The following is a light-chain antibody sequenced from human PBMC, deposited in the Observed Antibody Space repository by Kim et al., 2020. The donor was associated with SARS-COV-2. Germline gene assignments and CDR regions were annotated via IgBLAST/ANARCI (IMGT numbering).Light chain of an antibody. Sequence: EKVMTQSPGTLSVSPGERATLSCRASQSIGSSLAWYQQKPGQAPRLLIYGASTRATGIPASFSGSGSGTELTLTISSLQSEDFAVYYCQQDNNWPYTFGQGTKLEI. CDR1: QSIGSS. J-gene: IGKJ2*01. V-gene: IGKV3-15*01. CDR3: QQDNNWPYT. CDR2: GAS.